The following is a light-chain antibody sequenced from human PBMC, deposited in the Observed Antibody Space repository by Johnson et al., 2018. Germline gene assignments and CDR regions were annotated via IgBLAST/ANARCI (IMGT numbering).Light chain of an antibody. CDR2: ENN. V-gene: IGLV1-51*02. CDR1: SSNIGNNY. J-gene: IGLJ1*01. CDR3: GTWDSSPRAGKC. Sequence: QSVLTQPPSVSAAPGQKVTISCSGSSSNIGNNYVSWYQQLPGTAPKLLIYENNKRPSGIPDRFSGSKSGTSATLGITGLQTGDEADYYCGTWDSSPRAGKCFRTGTKVTVL.